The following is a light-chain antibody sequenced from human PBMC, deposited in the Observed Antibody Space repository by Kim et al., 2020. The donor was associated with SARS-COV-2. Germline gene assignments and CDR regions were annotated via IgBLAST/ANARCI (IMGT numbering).Light chain of an antibody. CDR1: SGHNNYA. V-gene: IGLV4-69*01. Sequence: QLVLTQSPSSSASLGASVKLTCTLTSGHNNYAIAWHQKRPENGPRYLMKVKSDGGHTRGDDVPDRFSASSSGAERYLTISNLRSDDEAEYYCQTWGTGMVFGGGTKLTVL. CDR3: QTWGTGMV. J-gene: IGLJ3*02. CDR2: VKSDGGH.